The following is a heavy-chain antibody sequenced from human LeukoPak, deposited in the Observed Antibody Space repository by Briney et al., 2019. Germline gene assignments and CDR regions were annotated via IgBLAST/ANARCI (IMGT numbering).Heavy chain of an antibody. V-gene: IGHV4-34*01. CDR2: INHSGST. D-gene: IGHD3-10*01. CDR1: GGSFSGYY. J-gene: IGHJ6*02. Sequence: SETLSLTCAVYGGSFSGYYWSWIRQPPGKGLEWIGEINHSGSTNYNPSLKSRVTISVDTSKNQFSLKLSSVTAADTAVYYCARATPKVRGGGKNYYGMDVWGQGTTVTVS. CDR3: ARATPKVRGGGKNYYGMDV.